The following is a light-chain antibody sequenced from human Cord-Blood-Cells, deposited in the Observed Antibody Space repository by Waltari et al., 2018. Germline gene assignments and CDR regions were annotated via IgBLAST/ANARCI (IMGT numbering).Light chain of an antibody. V-gene: IGKV1-39*01. J-gene: IGKJ2*03. Sequence: DIQMTQSPSSLSASVGDRVNINCRASQSISSYLNWYQQKPGKAPKLLIYAASSFESGVTSRFSGSGSGTDFTLTISSLQPEDFATYYCQQSYSTPPYSFGQGTKLEIK. CDR3: QQSYSTPPYS. CDR2: AAS. CDR1: QSISSY.